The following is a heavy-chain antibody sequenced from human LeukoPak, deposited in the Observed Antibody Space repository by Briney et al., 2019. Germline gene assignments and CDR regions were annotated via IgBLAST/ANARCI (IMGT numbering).Heavy chain of an antibody. CDR1: GYTFTRYY. D-gene: IGHD5-18*01. J-gene: IGHJ4*02. Sequence: ASVKVSCKASGYTFTRYYIHWVRQAPGQGLEWMGIINPSGGSTSYAQKFQGRVTMTRDTSTSTVYMDLSSLRSEDTAVYYCARGLSLTDTCMVFWGQGTLVAVSS. CDR2: INPSGGST. V-gene: IGHV1-46*01. CDR3: ARGLSLTDTCMVF.